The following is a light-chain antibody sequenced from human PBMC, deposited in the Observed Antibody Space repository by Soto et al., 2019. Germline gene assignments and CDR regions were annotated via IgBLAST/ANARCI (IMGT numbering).Light chain of an antibody. CDR1: QDIGNW. CDR3: LQYNTYPPIT. CDR2: SAS. V-gene: IGKV1D-16*01. Sequence: DIQVTQSPPSMAASVGDRVTITCRASQDIGNWMTWYQQKPGKAPKLLIYSASTLVRGVPSRFSGSGSGTEFTLTISSLQAEDFATYYCLQYNTYPPITFGQGTRLEIK. J-gene: IGKJ5*01.